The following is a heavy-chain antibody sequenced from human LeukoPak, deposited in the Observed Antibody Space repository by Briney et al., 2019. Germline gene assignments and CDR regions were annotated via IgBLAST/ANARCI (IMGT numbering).Heavy chain of an antibody. V-gene: IGHV3-23*01. D-gene: IGHD6-19*01. CDR2: ISGSGGST. CDR1: GFTFSSYG. J-gene: IGHJ5*02. Sequence: GGSLRLSCAASGFTFSSYGMSWVRQAPGKGLEWVSAISGSGGSTYYADSVKGRFTISRDNSKNTLYLQMNSLRAEDTAVYYCARDPSSGWYLKGWFDPWGQGTLVTVSS. CDR3: ARDPSSGWYLKGWFDP.